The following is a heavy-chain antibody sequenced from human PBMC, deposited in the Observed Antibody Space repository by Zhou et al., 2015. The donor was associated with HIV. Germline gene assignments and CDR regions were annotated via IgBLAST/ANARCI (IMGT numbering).Heavy chain of an antibody. J-gene: IGHJ4*02. D-gene: IGHD5-18*01. CDR3: ARESTSGYSYGGDDY. CDR1: GGTFSSYT. Sequence: QVQLVQSGAEVKKPGSSVKVSCKASGGTFSSYTISWVRQAPGQGLEWMGRIIPILGIANYAQKFQGRVTIIADKSTSTAYMELSSLRSEDTAVYYCARESTSGYSYGGDDYWGQGTLVTVSS. CDR2: IIPILGIA. V-gene: IGHV1-69*08.